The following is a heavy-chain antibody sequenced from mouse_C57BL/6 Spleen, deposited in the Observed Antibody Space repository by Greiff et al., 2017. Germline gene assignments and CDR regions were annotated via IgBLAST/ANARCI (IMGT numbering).Heavy chain of an antibody. CDR3: ARWITTPYWYCDV. V-gene: IGHV1-85*01. J-gene: IGHJ1*03. CDR2: IYPRDGST. CDR1: GYTFTSYD. D-gene: IGHD1-1*01. Sequence: QVQLKESGPELVKPGASVKLSCKASGYTFTSYDINWVKQRPGQGLEWIGWIYPRDGSTKYNEKFKGQATLTVDTSSSTAYMELHSLTSEDSAVYFCARWITTPYWYCDVWGTGTTVTVSS.